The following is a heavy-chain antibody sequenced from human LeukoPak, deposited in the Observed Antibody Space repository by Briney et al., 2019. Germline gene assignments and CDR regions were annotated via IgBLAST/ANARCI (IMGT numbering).Heavy chain of an antibody. CDR2: INSDGSST. V-gene: IGHV3-74*01. J-gene: IGHJ4*02. Sequence: GGSLRLSCAASGFTFSSYWMHWVRQAPGNGLVWASRINSDGSSTTYADSVKGRFTISRDNAKSTLYLQMNSLRAEDTAVYYCARGDESGSYSYWGQGTLVTVSS. D-gene: IGHD1-26*01. CDR3: ARGDESGSYSY. CDR1: GFTFSSYW.